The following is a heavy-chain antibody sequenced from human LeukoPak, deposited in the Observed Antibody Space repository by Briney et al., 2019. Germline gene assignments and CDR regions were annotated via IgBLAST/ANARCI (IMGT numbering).Heavy chain of an antibody. J-gene: IGHJ4*02. CDR1: GFIFSSYS. V-gene: IGHV3-48*01. CDR2: ISGSSSTI. D-gene: IGHD3-3*01. CDR3: AKFQGYDFWSGSDY. Sequence: SGGSLRLSCAASGFIFSSYSMNWVRQAPGKGLEWVSYISGSSSTIYYADSVKGRFTISRDNAKNSLYLQMNSLRAEDTAVYYCAKFQGYDFWSGSDYWGQGTLVTVSS.